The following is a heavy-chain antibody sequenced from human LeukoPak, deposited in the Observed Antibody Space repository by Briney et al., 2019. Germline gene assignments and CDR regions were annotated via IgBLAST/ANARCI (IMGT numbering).Heavy chain of an antibody. J-gene: IGHJ4*02. V-gene: IGHV1-69*05. CDR2: IIPIFDTA. CDR1: GGTFSSYA. D-gene: IGHD5-18*01. CDR3: AREVSDTAMGLFDY. Sequence: SAKVSCKASGGTFSSYAISWVRQAPGQGLEWMGRIIPIFDTAKYAQKFQGRVTITTDESTSTAYMELSSLRSEDTAVYYCAREVSDTAMGLFDYWGQGTLVTVSS.